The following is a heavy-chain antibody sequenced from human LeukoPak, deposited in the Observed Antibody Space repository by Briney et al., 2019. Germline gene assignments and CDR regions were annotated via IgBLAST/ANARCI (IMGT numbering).Heavy chain of an antibody. J-gene: IGHJ4*02. CDR1: GITFSSYS. CDR3: AREHGNYLRH. D-gene: IGHD1-7*01. CDR2: ISTSGSTL. Sequence: GGSLRLSCAASGITFSSYSMNWVRQAPGKGLEWVSYISTSGSTLHYTDSVKGRFTVSRDNANNSLYLQMNSLRAEDTAVYYCAREHGNYLRHWGQGTLVTVSS. V-gene: IGHV3-48*01.